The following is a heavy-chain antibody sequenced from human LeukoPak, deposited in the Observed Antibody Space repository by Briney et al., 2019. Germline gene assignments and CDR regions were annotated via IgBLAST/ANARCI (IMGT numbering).Heavy chain of an antibody. D-gene: IGHD2-2*01. J-gene: IGHJ4*02. Sequence: ASVKVSCKASGYTFTSYDINWVRQATGQGLEWMGWMNPNSGNTGYAQKFQGRVTITRNTSISTAYMELSSLRSEDTAVYYCARDLGYCSSTSCYAVKLFDYWGQGTLVTVSS. CDR3: ARDLGYCSSTSCYAVKLFDY. CDR1: GYTFTSYD. CDR2: MNPNSGNT. V-gene: IGHV1-8*03.